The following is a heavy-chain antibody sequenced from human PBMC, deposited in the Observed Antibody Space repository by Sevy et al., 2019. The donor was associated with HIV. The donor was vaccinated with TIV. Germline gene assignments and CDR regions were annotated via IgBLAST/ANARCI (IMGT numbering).Heavy chain of an antibody. V-gene: IGHV4-59*01. Sequence: SETLSLTCTVSGGSISSYYWSWIRQPPGKGLEWIGYIYYSGSTNYNPSLKSRVTISVDTSKNQFSLKLSSVTAADTAVYYWARDRLGVVVAATRQGVFDIWGQGTMVTVSS. CDR2: IYYSGST. D-gene: IGHD2-15*01. CDR3: ARDRLGVVVAATRQGVFDI. CDR1: GGSISSYY. J-gene: IGHJ3*02.